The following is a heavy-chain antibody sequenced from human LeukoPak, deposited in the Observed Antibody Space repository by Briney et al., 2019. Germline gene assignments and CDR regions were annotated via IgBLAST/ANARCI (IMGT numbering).Heavy chain of an antibody. V-gene: IGHV4-34*01. Sequence: SETLSLTCAVYGGSFSGYYWSWSRQPPGKGLEWIGEINHSGSTNYNPSLKSRVTISVDTSKNQFSLKLSSVTAADTAVYYCARGPDIWFGELSPFDYWGQGTLVTVSS. CDR3: ARGPDIWFGELSPFDY. D-gene: IGHD3-10*01. CDR1: GGSFSGYY. CDR2: INHSGST. J-gene: IGHJ4*02.